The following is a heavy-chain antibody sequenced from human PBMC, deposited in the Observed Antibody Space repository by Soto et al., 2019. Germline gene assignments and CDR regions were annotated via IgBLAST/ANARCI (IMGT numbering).Heavy chain of an antibody. J-gene: IGHJ4*02. V-gene: IGHV3-23*01. CDR1: GFTFSSYA. Sequence: EVQLLESGGGLVQPGGSLRLSCAASGFTFSSYARSWVRQAPGKGLEWVSAISGSGGSTYYADSVKGRFTISRDNSKNTLYLQMNSLRAEDTAVYYCAKTRKGHYYGSGSYYSPYFDYWGQGNLVTVSS. D-gene: IGHD3-10*01. CDR3: AKTRKGHYYGSGSYYSPYFDY. CDR2: ISGSGGST.